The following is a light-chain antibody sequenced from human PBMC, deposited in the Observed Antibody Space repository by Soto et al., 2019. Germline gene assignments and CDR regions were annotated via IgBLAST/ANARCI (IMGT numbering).Light chain of an antibody. J-gene: IGLJ1*01. Sequence: QSVLTQPSSVSGATGERVTISCTGSSSNIGAGYDVHWYQQLPGTAPKLLIYGNSNRPSGVPDRFSGSKSGTSVSLAITGLQAEDEADYYCQSYDSSLSGYVFGTGTKVTV. CDR3: QSYDSSLSGYV. CDR1: SSNIGAGYD. CDR2: GNS. V-gene: IGLV1-40*01.